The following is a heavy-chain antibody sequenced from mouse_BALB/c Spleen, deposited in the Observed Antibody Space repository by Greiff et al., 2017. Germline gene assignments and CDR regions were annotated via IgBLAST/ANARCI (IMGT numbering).Heavy chain of an antibody. CDR1: GFAFSSYD. CDR2: ISSGGGST. J-gene: IGHJ4*01. CDR3: ARPDRGYAMDY. Sequence: EVKLVESGGGLVKPGGSLKLSCAASGFAFSSYDMSWVRQTPEKRLEWVAYISSGGGSTYYPDTVKGRFTISRDNAKNTLYLQMSSLKSEDTAMYYCARPDRGYAMDYWGQGTSVTVSS. D-gene: IGHD3-2*01. V-gene: IGHV5-12-1*01.